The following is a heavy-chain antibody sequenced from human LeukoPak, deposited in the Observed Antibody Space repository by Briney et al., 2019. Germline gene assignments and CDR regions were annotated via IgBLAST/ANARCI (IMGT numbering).Heavy chain of an antibody. CDR1: GDSISNYY. CDR3: ARGRCRNSGCRPYFDY. CDR2: IYYSEST. D-gene: IGHD3-22*01. V-gene: IGHV4-59*01. Sequence: SETLSLTCTVSGDSISNYYWSWIRQPPGKGLEWIGYIYYSESTNYNPSLKSRVTISTDTSKSQFSLNLRSVTAKDTGIYYCARGRCRNSGCRPYFDYWGQGTQVTVSS. J-gene: IGHJ4*02.